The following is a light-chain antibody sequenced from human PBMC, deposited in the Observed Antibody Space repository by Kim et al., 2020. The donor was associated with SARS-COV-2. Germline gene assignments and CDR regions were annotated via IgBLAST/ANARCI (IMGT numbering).Light chain of an antibody. J-gene: IGKJ4*01. CDR3: QQYNNWPSLT. V-gene: IGKV3-15*01. CDR2: GAS. Sequence: SPGERHTLACRASQSVSSNLAWYQQKPGQAPRRLIYGASTRATGIPARFSGSGSGTEFTLTISSLQSEDFAVYYCQQYNNWPSLTFGGGTKVDIK. CDR1: QSVSSN.